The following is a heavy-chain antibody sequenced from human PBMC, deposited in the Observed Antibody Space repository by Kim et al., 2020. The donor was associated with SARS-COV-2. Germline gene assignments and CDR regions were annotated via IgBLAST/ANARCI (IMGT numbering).Heavy chain of an antibody. CDR3: ARHRSSWYPPYYYGMDV. J-gene: IGHJ6*02. V-gene: IGHV1-8*01. CDR1: GYTFTSYD. D-gene: IGHD6-13*01. Sequence: ASVKVSCKASGYTFTSYDINWVRQATGQGLEWMGWMNPNSGNTGYAQKFQGRVTMTRNTSISTAYMELSSLRSEDTAVYYCARHRSSWYPPYYYGMDVWGQGTTVTVSS. CDR2: MNPNSGNT.